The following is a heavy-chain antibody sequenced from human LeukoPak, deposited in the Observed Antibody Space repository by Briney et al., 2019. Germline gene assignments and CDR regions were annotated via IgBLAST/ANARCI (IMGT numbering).Heavy chain of an antibody. Sequence: PGRSLRLSCAASGFTFSSYGMHWVRQAPGKGLERVAVISYDGSNKYYADSVKGRFTISRDNSKNTLYLQMNSLRAEDTAVYYCAKQMDHVHSSSWWGFDYWGQGTLVTVSS. D-gene: IGHD6-13*01. CDR3: AKQMDHVHSSSWWGFDY. CDR1: GFTFSSYG. V-gene: IGHV3-30*18. CDR2: ISYDGSNK. J-gene: IGHJ4*02.